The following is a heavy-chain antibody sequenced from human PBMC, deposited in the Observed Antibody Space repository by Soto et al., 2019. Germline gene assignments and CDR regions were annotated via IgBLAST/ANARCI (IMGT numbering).Heavy chain of an antibody. D-gene: IGHD6-6*01. J-gene: IGHJ4*02. CDR2: INPNSGGT. V-gene: IGHV1-2*04. CDR3: ARESSSSYFDY. Sequence: ASVKVSCKASGYTFAGYYMHWVRQAPGQGLEWMGWINPNSGGTNYAQKFQGWVTMTRDTSISTAYMELSRLRSDDTAVYYCARESSSSYFDYWGQGTLVTVSS. CDR1: GYTFAGYY.